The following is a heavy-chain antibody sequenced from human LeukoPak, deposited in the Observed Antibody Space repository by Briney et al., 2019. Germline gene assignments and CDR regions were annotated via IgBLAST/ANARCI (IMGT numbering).Heavy chain of an antibody. V-gene: IGHV3-53*01. J-gene: IGHJ6*03. CDR2: IYSGGST. CDR1: GFTFSSNY. D-gene: IGHD2-15*01. CDR3: ASAVVAATRKDYYYMDV. Sequence: GGSLRLSCAASGFTFSSNYMSWVRQAPGKGLEWVSVIYSGGSTYYADSVKGRFTISRDNSKNTLYLQMNSLRAEDTAVYYCASAVVAATRKDYYYMDVWGKGTTVTVSS.